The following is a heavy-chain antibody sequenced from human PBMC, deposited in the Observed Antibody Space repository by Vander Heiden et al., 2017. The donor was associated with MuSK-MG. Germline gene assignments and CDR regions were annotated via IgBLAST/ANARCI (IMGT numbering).Heavy chain of an antibody. V-gene: IGHV3-9*01. CDR3: AKDIGRGSSGWYFYFDY. CDR1: GFTFDAYA. Sequence: EVQLVESGGGLVQPGRSLRLSCAASGFTFDAYAMHWVRQAPGKGLEWVSGISWNSGSIGYADSVKGRLTISRDNDKNSLYRQMNSLRAEDTALYYCAKDIGRGSSGWYFYFDYWGQGTLVTVSS. J-gene: IGHJ4*02. CDR2: ISWNSGSI. D-gene: IGHD6-19*01.